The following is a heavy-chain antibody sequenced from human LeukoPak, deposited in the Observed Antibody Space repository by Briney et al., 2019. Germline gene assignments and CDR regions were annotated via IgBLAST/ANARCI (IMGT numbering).Heavy chain of an antibody. D-gene: IGHD6-6*01. Sequence: PSETLSLTCTVSGGSISSYYWSWIRQPPGKGLEWIGYIYYSANTNYNPSLKSRVTMSIDTSKNQFSLKLSSVTAADTAVYYCTRTYSSSSIDYWGQGALVTVSS. CDR1: GGSISSYY. J-gene: IGHJ4*02. CDR2: IYYSANT. V-gene: IGHV4-59*01. CDR3: TRTYSSSSIDY.